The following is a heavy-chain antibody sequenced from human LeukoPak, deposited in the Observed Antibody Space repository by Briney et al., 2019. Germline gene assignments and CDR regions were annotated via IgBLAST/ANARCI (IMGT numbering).Heavy chain of an antibody. CDR1: GFTFSSYE. CDR3: ARAPGYRGFLDY. J-gene: IGHJ4*02. D-gene: IGHD5-18*01. CDR2: ISSSSSYI. Sequence: PGGSLRLSCAASGFTFSSYEMNWVRQAPGKGLEWVSYISSSSSYIYYVDSVKGRFTISRDNAKNSLYLQMNSLRAEDTAVYYCARAPGYRGFLDYWGQGNLVTVSS. V-gene: IGHV3-21*05.